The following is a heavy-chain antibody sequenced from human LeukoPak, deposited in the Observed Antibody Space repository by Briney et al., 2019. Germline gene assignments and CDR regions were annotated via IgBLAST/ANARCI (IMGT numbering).Heavy chain of an antibody. J-gene: IGHJ4*02. CDR3: ARFYYGSGSYRVNDY. D-gene: IGHD3-10*01. CDR1: GFTFSNYW. CDR2: INSDGSDT. Sequence: GGSLRLSCAASGFTFSNYWMHWVRQAPGKGLVWVSRINSDGSDTSYADSVKGRFTISRDNAKNTLYLQMNSLRVEDTAVYYCARFYYGSGSYRVNDYWGQGTLVTVSS. V-gene: IGHV3-74*01.